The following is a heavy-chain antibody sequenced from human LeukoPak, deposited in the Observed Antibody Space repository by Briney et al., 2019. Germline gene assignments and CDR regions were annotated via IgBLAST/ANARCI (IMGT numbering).Heavy chain of an antibody. CDR2: ISSRSSSI. CDR3: ARGPNFDY. V-gene: IGHV3-48*02. CDR1: GFTFSNYS. Sequence: QPGGSLRLSCVVSGFTFSNYSMNWVRQAPGKGLEWVSYISSRSSSIYYLDSVKGRFTISRDNAKNSLYLQMNSLRDEDTAVYYCARGPNFDYWGQGTLVTVSS. J-gene: IGHJ4*02. D-gene: IGHD3-10*01.